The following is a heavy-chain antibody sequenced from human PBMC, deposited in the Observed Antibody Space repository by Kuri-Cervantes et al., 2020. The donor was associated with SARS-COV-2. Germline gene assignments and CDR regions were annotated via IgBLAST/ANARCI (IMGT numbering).Heavy chain of an antibody. CDR3: ARDGYSYGVYYYYYLVV. CDR2: ISGYNGNT. CDR1: GYNFTTYG. J-gene: IGHJ6*03. V-gene: IGHV1-18*04. D-gene: IGHD5-18*01. Sequence: ASVKVSCKASGYNFTTYGISWVRQAPGQGLEWMGCISGYNGNTYYAQKFQGRVTMTIATSTTTAYMGLRRLRSDDTGVYSCARDGYSYGVYYYYYLVVWGKGTTVTVSS.